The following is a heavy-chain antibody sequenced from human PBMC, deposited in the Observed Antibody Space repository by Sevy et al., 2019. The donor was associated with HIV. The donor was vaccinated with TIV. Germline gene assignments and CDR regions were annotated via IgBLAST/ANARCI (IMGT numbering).Heavy chain of an antibody. D-gene: IGHD2-21*01. V-gene: IGHV1-69*13. CDR1: GGTFNNYG. CDR2: ILPLSGLV. Sequence: ASVKFSCKASGGTFNNYGINWVRQAPGQGLQWMGGILPLSGLVNYAQNLQGRVAITADESTRTVYMELSSLRFEDTAVYYCARDRPCGGDCYFLDSWGRGALVTVSS. CDR3: ARDRPCGGDCYFLDS. J-gene: IGHJ4*02.